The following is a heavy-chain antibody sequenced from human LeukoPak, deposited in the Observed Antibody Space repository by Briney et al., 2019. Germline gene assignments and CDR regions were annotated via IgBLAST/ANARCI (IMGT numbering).Heavy chain of an antibody. J-gene: IGHJ6*02. CDR1: GYTFTSYA. V-gene: IGHV1-3*01. D-gene: IGHD2-15*01. CDR2: INAGNGNT. CDR3: ARESCSGGSCYSYYYGMDV. Sequence: GASVKVSCKASGYTFTSYAMRWVRQAPGQRLERMGWINAGNGNTKYSQKFQGRVTITRDTSASTAYMELSGLRSEDTAVYYCARESCSGGSCYSYYYGMDVWGQGTTVTVSS.